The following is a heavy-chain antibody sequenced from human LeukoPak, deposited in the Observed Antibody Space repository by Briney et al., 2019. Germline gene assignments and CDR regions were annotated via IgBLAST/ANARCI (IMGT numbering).Heavy chain of an antibody. J-gene: IGHJ6*02. Sequence: GGSLRLSCAASGFTFSSYAMHWVRQAPGKGLEWVAVISYDGSNKYYADSVKGRFTISRDNSKNTLYLQMNSLRAEDTAVYYCAKEKLPAAGATNYYGMDVWGQGTTVTVSS. V-gene: IGHV3-30-3*01. CDR1: GFTFSSYA. CDR2: ISYDGSNK. CDR3: AKEKLPAAGATNYYGMDV. D-gene: IGHD6-13*01.